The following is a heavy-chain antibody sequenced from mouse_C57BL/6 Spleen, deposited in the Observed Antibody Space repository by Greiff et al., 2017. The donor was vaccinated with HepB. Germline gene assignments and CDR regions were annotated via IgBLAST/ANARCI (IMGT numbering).Heavy chain of an antibody. D-gene: IGHD1-1*01. CDR3: ARGGGSSSYYFDY. CDR1: GYTFTSYW. V-gene: IGHV1-53*01. J-gene: IGHJ2*01. CDR2: INPSNGGT. Sequence: QVQLKQPGTELVKPGASVKLSCKASGYTFTSYWMHWVKQRPGQGLEWIGNINPSNGGTNYNEKFKSKATLTVDKSSSTAYMQLSSLPSEDSAVYYCARGGGSSSYYFDYWGQGTTLTVSS.